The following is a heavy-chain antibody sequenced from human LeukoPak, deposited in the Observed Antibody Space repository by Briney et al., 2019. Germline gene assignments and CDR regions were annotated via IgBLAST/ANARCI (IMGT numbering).Heavy chain of an antibody. Sequence: AQSIALSCEGAWISLSTEAIHWVPQAPGKGLEWVALIWHDASHTFYTDSVKGRFTISRDNSKNTVYLQMNSLGGEDTAVYYCAREISGSGSYPDYWGQGTLVTVSS. CDR2: IWHDASHT. D-gene: IGHD3-10*01. CDR1: WISLSTEA. J-gene: IGHJ4*02. V-gene: IGHV3-33*01. CDR3: AREISGSGSYPDY.